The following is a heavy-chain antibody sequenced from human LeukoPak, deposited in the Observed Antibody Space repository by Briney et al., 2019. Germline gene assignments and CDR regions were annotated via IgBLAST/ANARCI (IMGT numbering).Heavy chain of an antibody. CDR3: ARIGREGYSYGFLDY. CDR1: GGSISSYY. J-gene: IGHJ4*02. V-gene: IGHV4-59*01. Sequence: SETLSLTCTVSGGSISSYYWSWIRQPPGKGLEWIGYIYNGGMTNYNSSLKSRVTISVDTSKNQFSLNLNSVTAADTAVYYCARIGREGYSYGFLDYWGQGTLVTVCS. D-gene: IGHD5-18*01. CDR2: IYNGGMT.